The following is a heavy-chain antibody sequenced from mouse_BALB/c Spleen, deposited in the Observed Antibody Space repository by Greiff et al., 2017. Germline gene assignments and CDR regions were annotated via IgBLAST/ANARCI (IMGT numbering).Heavy chain of an antibody. CDR1: GYTFTDYY. V-gene: IGHV1-77*01. J-gene: IGHJ4*01. Sequence: VQLQQSGAELARPGASVKLSCKASGYTFTDYYINWVKQRTGQGLEWIGEIYPGSGNTYYNEKFKGKATLTADKSSSTAYMQLSSLTSEDSAVYFCARSYDYDVRAMDYWGQGTSVTVSS. CDR2: IYPGSGNT. D-gene: IGHD2-4*01. CDR3: ARSYDYDVRAMDY.